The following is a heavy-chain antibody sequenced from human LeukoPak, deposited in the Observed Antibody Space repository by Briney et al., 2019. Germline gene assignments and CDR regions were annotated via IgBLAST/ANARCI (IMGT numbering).Heavy chain of an antibody. V-gene: IGHV4-39*01. CDR2: IYYSGST. CDR1: GGSISSSSYY. CDR3: AVKDLAAAGSPFDY. J-gene: IGHJ4*02. Sequence: SETLSLTCTVSGGSISSSSYYWGWIRQPPGKGLEWIGSIYYSGSTYYNPSLKSRVTISVDTSKNQFSLKLSSVTAADTAVYYCAVKDLAAAGSPFDYWGQGTLVTVSS. D-gene: IGHD6-13*01.